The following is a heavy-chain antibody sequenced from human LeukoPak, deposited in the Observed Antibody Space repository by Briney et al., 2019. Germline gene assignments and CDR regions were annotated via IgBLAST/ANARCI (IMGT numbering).Heavy chain of an antibody. D-gene: IGHD6-19*01. CDR2: IRYDGSNK. J-gene: IGHJ6*03. CDR1: GFTFSSYG. Sequence: GGSLRLSCAASGFTFSSYGMHWVRQAPGKGLEWVAFIRYDGSNKYYADSVKGRFTISRDNSKYTLYLQMNSLRAEDTAVYYCAKGLGYYYYYYMDVWGKGTTVTVSS. V-gene: IGHV3-30*02. CDR3: AKGLGYYYYYYMDV.